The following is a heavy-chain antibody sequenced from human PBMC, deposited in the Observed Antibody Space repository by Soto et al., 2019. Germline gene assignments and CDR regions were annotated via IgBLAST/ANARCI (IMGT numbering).Heavy chain of an antibody. J-gene: IGHJ4*02. D-gene: IGHD6-6*01. Sequence: SEALSVMCAVSGGSVNTDSWWTWVRQPPGKGLEWIGEIHRSRGTNYNSSLKSRVTISIDRSTNHFSLRLYSVTAADTAVYYCASREEARPFWGEGTLVPVSP. V-gene: IGHV4-4*02. CDR3: ASREEARPF. CDR1: GGSVNTDSW. CDR2: IHRSRGT.